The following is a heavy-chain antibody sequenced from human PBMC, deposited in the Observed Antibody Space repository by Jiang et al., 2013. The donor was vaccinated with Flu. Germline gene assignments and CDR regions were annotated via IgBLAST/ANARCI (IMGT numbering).Heavy chain of an antibody. D-gene: IGHD2-2*02. J-gene: IGHJ4*02. Sequence: KGLEWMGRIDPSDSYTNYSPSFQGHVTISADKSISTAYLQWSSLKASDTAMYYCARHSQLLYLNDYWGQGTLVTVSS. CDR2: IDPSDSYT. CDR3: ARHSQLLYLNDY. V-gene: IGHV5-10-1*01.